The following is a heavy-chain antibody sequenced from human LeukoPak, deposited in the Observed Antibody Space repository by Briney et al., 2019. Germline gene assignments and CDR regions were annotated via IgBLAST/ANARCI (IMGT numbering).Heavy chain of an antibody. CDR3: ARSTTVAQTITFDY. V-gene: IGHV4-59*12. CDR2: IYYSGTT. Sequence: PSETLSLTCTVSGGSISNYYWNWIRQPPGKGLEWIGYIYYSGTTNYNPSLKSRVSMSVDTSKNQFSLKLSSVTAADTAVYYCARSTTVAQTITFDYWGQGTLVTVSS. D-gene: IGHD4-23*01. CDR1: GGSISNYY. J-gene: IGHJ4*02.